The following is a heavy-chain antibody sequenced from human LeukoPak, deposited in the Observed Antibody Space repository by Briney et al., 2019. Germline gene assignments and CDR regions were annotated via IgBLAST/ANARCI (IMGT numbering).Heavy chain of an antibody. CDR3: ARPKYSSSWQTFDY. J-gene: IGHJ4*02. D-gene: IGHD6-13*01. Sequence: KPGGSLRLSCAASGFTFSDYYMSWIRQAPGQGLEWVSYISSSGNTIYYADSVKGRFTISRDNAKNSLYLQMNSLRAEDTAVYYCARPKYSSSWQTFDYWGQGTLVTASS. CDR1: GFTFSDYY. CDR2: ISSSGNTI. V-gene: IGHV3-11*01.